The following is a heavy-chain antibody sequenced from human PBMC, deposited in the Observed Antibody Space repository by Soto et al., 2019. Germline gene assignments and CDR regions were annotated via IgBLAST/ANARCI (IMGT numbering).Heavy chain of an antibody. CDR3: ARADGDPPGHFDY. Sequence: QVQLVQSGAEVKKPGASVKVSCKASGYTFTSYYMHWVRQAPGQGLEWMGIINPSGGSTSYAQKFQGRVTMTRDTFTSTVCMKLSSLRSEDTAVYYCARADGDPPGHFDYWGHGTLVTVSS. D-gene: IGHD4-17*01. V-gene: IGHV1-46*03. J-gene: IGHJ4*01. CDR2: INPSGGST. CDR1: GYTFTSYY.